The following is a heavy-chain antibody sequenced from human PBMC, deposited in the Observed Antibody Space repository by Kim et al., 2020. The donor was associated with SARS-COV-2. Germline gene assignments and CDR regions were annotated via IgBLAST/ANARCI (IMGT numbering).Heavy chain of an antibody. V-gene: IGHV4-59*08. D-gene: IGHD4-17*01. CDR3: ARHGPPPGDYYLRRDAFDI. J-gene: IGHJ3*02. Sequence: SETLSLTCTVSGGSISSYYWSWIRQPPGKGLEWIGYIYYSGSTNYNPSLKSRVTISVDTSKNQFSLKLSSVTAADTAVYYCARHGPPPGDYYLRRDAFDIWGQGTMVTVSS. CDR2: IYYSGST. CDR1: GGSISSYY.